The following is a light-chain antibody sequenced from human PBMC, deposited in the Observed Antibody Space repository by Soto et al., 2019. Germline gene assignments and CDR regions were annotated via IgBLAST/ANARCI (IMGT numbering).Light chain of an antibody. J-gene: IGLJ1*01. V-gene: IGLV2-14*01. CDR1: SSDVGSYDH. CDR3: ISYTGSSTSYA. Sequence: QSVLTQPASVSGSPGQSITISCSGTSSDVGSYDHVAWYQQFPGKTPKLMIYEVSNRPSGVSSRFSGSKSGNTASLTISGLQADDEADYYCISYTGSSTSYAFGNGTKVTLL. CDR2: EVS.